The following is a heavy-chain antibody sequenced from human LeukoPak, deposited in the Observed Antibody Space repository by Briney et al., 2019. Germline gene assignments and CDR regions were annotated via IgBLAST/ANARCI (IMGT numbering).Heavy chain of an antibody. D-gene: IGHD4-23*01. CDR1: GFTFSSYD. Sequence: PGGSLRLSCAASGFTFSSYDMHWVRQATGKGLEWVSAIGTAGDTYYPGSVKGRFTISRENAKNSLYLQMNSLRAGDTAVYYCAGESGVIGAFDIWGQGTMVTVSS. CDR3: AGESGVIGAFDI. J-gene: IGHJ3*02. V-gene: IGHV3-13*01. CDR2: IGTAGDT.